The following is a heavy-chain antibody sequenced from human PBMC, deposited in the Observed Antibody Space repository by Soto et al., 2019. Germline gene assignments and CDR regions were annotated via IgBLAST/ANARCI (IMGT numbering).Heavy chain of an antibody. CDR3: AREYCHSWYNGMDV. D-gene: IGHD2-15*01. V-gene: IGHV3-33*01. CDR2: IWFDGNNK. Sequence: QVQLVESGGGVVQPGRAQRLSCAASGFTLSNYGMHWVRQAPGKGLEWVAAIWFDGNNKYYADSVKGRFTISRDNSKNTLSLEMNSLRDDDTAVYYCAREYCHSWYNGMDVWGQGTTVTVSS. CDR1: GFTLSNYG. J-gene: IGHJ6*02.